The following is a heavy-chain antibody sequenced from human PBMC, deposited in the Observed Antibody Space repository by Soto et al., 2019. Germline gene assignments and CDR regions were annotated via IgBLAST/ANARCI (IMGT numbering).Heavy chain of an antibody. CDR3: AKRRLLTGTTSDAFDI. CDR2: ISGSGGST. Sequence: PGGSLRLSCAASGFTFSSYAMSWVRQAPGKGLEWVSAISGSGGSTYYADSVKGRFTISRDNSKNTLYLQMNSLRAEDTAVYYCAKRRLLTGTTSDAFDIWGQGTMVTVSS. D-gene: IGHD1-1*01. V-gene: IGHV3-23*01. J-gene: IGHJ3*02. CDR1: GFTFSSYA.